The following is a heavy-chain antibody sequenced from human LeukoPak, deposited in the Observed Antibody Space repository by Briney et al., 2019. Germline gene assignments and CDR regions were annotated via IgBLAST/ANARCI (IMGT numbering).Heavy chain of an antibody. D-gene: IGHD3-22*01. CDR2: ISYDGSNK. J-gene: IGHJ4*02. CDR1: GFTFSSYA. V-gene: IGHV3-30-3*01. CDR3: ARDRGPGYYDSSGYPDY. Sequence: PGGSLRLSCAASGFTFSSYAMHWVRQAPGKGLEWVAVISYDGSNKYYADSVKGRFTISRDNSKNTLYLQMNSLRAEDTAVYYCARDRGPGYYDSSGYPDYWGQGTLVTVSP.